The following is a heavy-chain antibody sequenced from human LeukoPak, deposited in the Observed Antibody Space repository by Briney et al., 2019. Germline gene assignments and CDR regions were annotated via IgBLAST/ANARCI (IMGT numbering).Heavy chain of an antibody. Sequence: SETLSLTCAVYGGSFSGYYWSWIRQPPGKGLEWIGEINHSGSTNYNPSFKSRVTISVDTSKNQFSLKLSSVTAADTAVYYCARSVAVAGTGSRTHRFDYWGQGTLVTVSS. CDR1: GGSFSGYY. J-gene: IGHJ4*02. CDR3: ARSVAVAGTGSRTHRFDY. CDR2: INHSGST. V-gene: IGHV4-34*01. D-gene: IGHD6-19*01.